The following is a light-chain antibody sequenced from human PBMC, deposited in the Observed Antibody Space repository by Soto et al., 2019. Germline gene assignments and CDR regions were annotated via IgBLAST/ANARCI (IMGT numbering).Light chain of an antibody. CDR2: GAS. V-gene: IGKV3-20*01. CDR3: QHYGSSPYT. CDR1: QSVRSNY. Sequence: EIVLTQSPGTLSLSPGERATLSCRASQSVRSNYLAWYQQKPGQAPRLLIYGASSRATGIPDRFSGSGSGTDFTLTISRLEPEDFAVYYCQHYGSSPYTFGQGTTLEIK. J-gene: IGKJ2*01.